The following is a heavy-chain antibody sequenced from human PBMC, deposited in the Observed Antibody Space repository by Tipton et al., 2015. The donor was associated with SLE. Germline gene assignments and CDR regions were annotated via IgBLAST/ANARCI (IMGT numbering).Heavy chain of an antibody. CDR3: ARAGRYYYGSGTFDY. V-gene: IGHV4-30-4*02. CDR2: IYYSGST. CDR1: GGSISSGDYY. D-gene: IGHD3-10*01. Sequence: TLSLTCTVSGGSISSGDYYWSWIRQPPGKGLEWIGYIYYSGSTYYNPSLKSRVTISVDTSKNQFSLKLSSVTAADTAVYYCARAGRYYYGSGTFDYWGQGTLVTVSS. J-gene: IGHJ4*02.